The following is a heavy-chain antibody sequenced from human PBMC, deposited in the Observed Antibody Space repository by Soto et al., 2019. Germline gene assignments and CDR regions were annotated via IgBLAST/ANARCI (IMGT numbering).Heavy chain of an antibody. CDR2: IYPSDSQT. J-gene: IGHJ4*02. V-gene: IGHV5-51*01. CDR3: ARQIYDSATGPNLQHSFDS. CDR1: GGKVSGYR. Sequence: VTRSGEGRGGKVSGYRWSSVRQKTGKGLELMGIIYPSDSQTYYSPSFRGHVTISATKSITTVFLQWSSLRASDTAMYYCARQIYDSATGPNLQHSFDSWGQGPPVTSPQ. D-gene: IGHD2-15*01.